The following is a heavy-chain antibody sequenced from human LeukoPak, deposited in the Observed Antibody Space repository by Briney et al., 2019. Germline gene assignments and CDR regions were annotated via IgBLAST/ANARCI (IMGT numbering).Heavy chain of an antibody. CDR2: ISSSSSTI. J-gene: IGHJ4*02. V-gene: IGHV3-48*01. D-gene: IGHD1-26*01. Sequence: GGSLRLSCAASGFTFSSYSMNWVRQAPGKGLEWVSYISSSSSTIYYAGSVKGRFTISRDNAKNSLYLQMNSLRAEDTAVYYCARDVSVGATDYWGQGTLVTVSS. CDR3: ARDVSVGATDY. CDR1: GFTFSSYS.